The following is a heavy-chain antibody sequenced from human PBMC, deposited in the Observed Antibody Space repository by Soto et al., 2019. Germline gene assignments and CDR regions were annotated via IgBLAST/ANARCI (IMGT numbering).Heavy chain of an antibody. D-gene: IGHD3-10*01. CDR1: CPPISRYY. Sequence: SGTLSLTCPVTCPPISRYYWSWIRQPPGKGLEWIGYIYYSGSTNYNPSLKSRVTISVDTSKNQFSLKLSSVTAADTAVYYCARVWGGAFDFWGQGTMVT. CDR2: IYYSGST. V-gene: IGHV4-59*07. CDR3: ARVWGGAFDF. J-gene: IGHJ3*01.